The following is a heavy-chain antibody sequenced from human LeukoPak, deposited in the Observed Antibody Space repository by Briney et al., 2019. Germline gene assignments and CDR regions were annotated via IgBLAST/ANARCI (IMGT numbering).Heavy chain of an antibody. D-gene: IGHD3-9*01. CDR3: ARDAQYYDILTGYYYYFDY. J-gene: IGHJ4*02. CDR1: GCSISSYY. Sequence: SETLSLTCTVSGCSISSYYWSWIRQPPGKGLEWIGYIYYSGSTNYNPSLKSRVTISVDTSKNQFSLKLSSVTATDTAVYYCARDAQYYDILTGYYYYFDYWGQGTLVTVSS. V-gene: IGHV4-59*01. CDR2: IYYSGST.